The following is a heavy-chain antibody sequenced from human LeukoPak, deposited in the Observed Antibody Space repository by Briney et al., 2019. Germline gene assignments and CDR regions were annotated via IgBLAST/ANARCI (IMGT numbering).Heavy chain of an antibody. CDR2: MNPNSGNT. Sequence: ASVKVSCKASGYTLTSYDINWVRQATGQGLEWMGWMNPNSGNTGYAQKFQGRVTMTRNTSISTAYMELSSLRSEDTAVYYCARGLYSSSWYHLGYYYYYMDVWGKGTTVTVSS. J-gene: IGHJ6*03. V-gene: IGHV1-8*01. CDR1: GYTLTSYD. D-gene: IGHD6-13*01. CDR3: ARGLYSSSWYHLGYYYYYMDV.